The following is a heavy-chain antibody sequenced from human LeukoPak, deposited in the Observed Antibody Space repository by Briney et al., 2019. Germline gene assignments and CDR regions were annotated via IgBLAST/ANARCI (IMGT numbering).Heavy chain of an antibody. D-gene: IGHD3-3*01. Sequence: SETLSLTCTVSGGSISSSSYYWGWIRQPPGKGLEWIGSIYYSGSTYYNPSLKSRVTISVDTSKNQFSLKLSSVTAADTAVYYCARDGRQYYDFWAAMRHGWFDPWGQGTLVTVSS. CDR1: GGSISSSSYY. CDR2: IYYSGST. CDR3: ARDGRQYYDFWAAMRHGWFDP. J-gene: IGHJ5*02. V-gene: IGHV4-39*07.